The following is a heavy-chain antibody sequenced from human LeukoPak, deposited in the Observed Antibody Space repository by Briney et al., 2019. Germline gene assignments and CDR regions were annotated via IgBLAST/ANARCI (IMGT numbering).Heavy chain of an antibody. J-gene: IGHJ4*02. CDR3: ARGLTRSGSYCTHSHRPDFDH. Sequence: SETLSLTCAVYGGSFSGYYWSWIRQPPGKGLEWIGEINHSGSTNYNPSLKSRVTISVDTSKNQFSLKLSSVTAADTAVYYCARGLTRSGSYCTHSHRPDFDHWGQGTLVTVSS. CDR1: GGSFSGYY. D-gene: IGHD3-10*01. CDR2: INHSGST. V-gene: IGHV4-34*01.